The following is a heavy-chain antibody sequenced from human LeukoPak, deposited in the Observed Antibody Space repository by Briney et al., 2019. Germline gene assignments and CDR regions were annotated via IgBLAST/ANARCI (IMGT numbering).Heavy chain of an antibody. J-gene: IGHJ4*02. CDR3: ARDSGMVALDY. CDR2: IYYTGST. D-gene: IGHD1-26*01. V-gene: IGHV4-59*01. Sequence: SETLSLTCTVSGGSISSDYWSWTRQPPGKGLEWIGYIYYTGSTNYNPSLKSRVTISLDRSKNQFSLKLNSVTAADTAVYYCARDSGMVALDYWGQGTLVTVSS. CDR1: GGSISSDY.